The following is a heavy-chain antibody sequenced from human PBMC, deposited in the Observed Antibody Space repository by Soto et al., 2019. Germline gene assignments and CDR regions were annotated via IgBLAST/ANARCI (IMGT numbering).Heavy chain of an antibody. CDR3: AKDGGYGSSGWGFDL. Sequence: QVQLVESGGGVVQPGRSLRLSCAASGFTCSSYGMHWVRQTPGKGLEWVAVISYDGSNKYYADSVKGRFTISRDNSKNTLYLQMNSLRAEDTAVYYCAKDGGYGSSGWGFDLWGQGTMVTVSS. D-gene: IGHD6-19*01. CDR1: GFTCSSYG. CDR2: ISYDGSNK. V-gene: IGHV3-30*18. J-gene: IGHJ3*01.